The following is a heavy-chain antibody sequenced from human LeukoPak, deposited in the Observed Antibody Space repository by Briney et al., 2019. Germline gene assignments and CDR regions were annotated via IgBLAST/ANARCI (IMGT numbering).Heavy chain of an antibody. D-gene: IGHD3-22*01. CDR2: INPSGGST. Sequence: GASVKVSCKASGYTFTSYYMHWVRQAPGQGLEWMGIINPSGGSTSYAQKFQGRVTMTRDTSTSTVYMELSSLRSEDTAVYYCARVDHYDSSGYYYYFDYWGQGTLVTVSS. CDR1: GYTFTSYY. CDR3: ARVDHYDSSGYYYYFDY. J-gene: IGHJ4*02. V-gene: IGHV1-46*01.